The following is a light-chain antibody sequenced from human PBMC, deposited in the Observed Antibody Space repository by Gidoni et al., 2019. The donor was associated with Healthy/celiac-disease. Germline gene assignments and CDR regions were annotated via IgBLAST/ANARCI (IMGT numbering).Light chain of an antibody. CDR2: DDS. J-gene: IGLJ2*01. CDR3: QVWDSSSDHPV. V-gene: IGLV3-21*02. Sequence: SYVLTQPPSGSVDPGQTARSPCGGNNIGSKSVHWYQQNPGQSPVLVVYDDSDRLSGIPERFSGSNSGNTATLTISRVEAGDEADYYCQVWDSSSDHPVFGGGTKLTVL. CDR1: NIGSKS.